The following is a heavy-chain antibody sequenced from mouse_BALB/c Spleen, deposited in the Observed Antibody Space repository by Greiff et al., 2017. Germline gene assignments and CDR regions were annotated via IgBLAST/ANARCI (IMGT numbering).Heavy chain of an antibody. CDR2: ISNLAYSI. Sequence: EVQVVESGGGLVQPGGSRKLSCAASGFTFSDYGMAWVRQAPGKGPEWVAFISNLAYSIYYADTVTGRFTISRENAKNTLYLEMSSLRSEDTAMYYCARDEKDYYFAYWGQGTLVTVSA. J-gene: IGHJ3*01. V-gene: IGHV5-15*02. CDR1: GFTFSDYG. CDR3: ARDEKDYYFAY. D-gene: IGHD1-1*01.